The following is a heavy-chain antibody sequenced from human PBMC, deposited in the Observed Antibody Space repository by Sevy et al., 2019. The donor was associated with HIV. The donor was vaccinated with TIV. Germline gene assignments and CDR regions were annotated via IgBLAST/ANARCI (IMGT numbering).Heavy chain of an antibody. J-gene: IGHJ4*02. CDR3: AKDSQYYYDSSGYYDY. V-gene: IGHV3-9*01. D-gene: IGHD3-22*01. CDR2: ISWNSGSI. CDR1: GFTFDDYA. Sequence: GGSLRLSCAASGFTFDDYAMHWVRQAPGKGLEWVSGISWNSGSIGCADSVKGRFTISRDNAKNSLYLQMNSLRAEDTALYYCAKDSQYYYDSSGYYDYWGQGTLVTVSS.